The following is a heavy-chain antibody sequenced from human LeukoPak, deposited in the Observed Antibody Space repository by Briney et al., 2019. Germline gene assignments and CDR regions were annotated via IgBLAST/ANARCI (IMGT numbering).Heavy chain of an antibody. CDR3: ARGPYYYGSGSYPDGMDV. V-gene: IGHV3-33*01. D-gene: IGHD3-10*01. CDR2: IWYDGSNK. CDR1: GFTFSSYG. J-gene: IGHJ6*02. Sequence: PGGSLRLSCAASGFTFSSYGMHWVRQAPGKGLEWVAVIWYDGSNKYYEDSVKGRFTISRDNSKNTLYLQMNSLRAEDTAVYYCARGPYYYGSGSYPDGMDVWGQGTTVTVSS.